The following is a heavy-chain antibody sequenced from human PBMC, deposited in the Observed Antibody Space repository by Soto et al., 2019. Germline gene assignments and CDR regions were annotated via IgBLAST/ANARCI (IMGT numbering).Heavy chain of an antibody. J-gene: IGHJ4*02. CDR1: GFTFSSYS. V-gene: IGHV3-48*02. CDR3: ARVMNGYYDSSGYAFDY. CDR2: ISSSSSTI. D-gene: IGHD3-22*01. Sequence: GWSLRLSCAASGFTFSSYSMNWVRQAPGKGLEWVSYISSSSSTIYYADSVKGRFTISRDNAKNSLYLQMNSLRDEDTAVYYCARVMNGYYDSSGYAFDYWGQGTMVTVSS.